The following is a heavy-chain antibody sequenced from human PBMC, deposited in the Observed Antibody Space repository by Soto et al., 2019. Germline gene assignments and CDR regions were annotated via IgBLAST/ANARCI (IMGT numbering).Heavy chain of an antibody. CDR1: GGTFSSYT. D-gene: IGHD2-2*01. CDR3: ARDDCSSTSCYYYYYYYMDV. J-gene: IGHJ6*03. V-gene: IGHV1-69*08. Sequence: QVQLVQSGAEVKKPGSSVKVSCKASGGTFSSYTISWVRQAPRQGLEWMGRIIPILGIANYAQKFQGRVTITADKSTSTAYMELSSLRSEDTAVYYCARDDCSSTSCYYYYYYYMDVWGKGTTVTVSS. CDR2: IIPILGIA.